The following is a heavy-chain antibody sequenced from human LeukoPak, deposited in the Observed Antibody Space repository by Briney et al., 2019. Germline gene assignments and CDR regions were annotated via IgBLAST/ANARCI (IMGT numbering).Heavy chain of an antibody. CDR3: AGAVGAIAYYFDY. CDR2: IIPIFGTA. D-gene: IGHD1-26*01. V-gene: IGHV1-69*05. J-gene: IGHJ4*02. CDR1: GGTFSSYA. Sequence: SVEVSCKAPGGTFSSYAISWVRQAPGQGLEWMGGIIPIFGTANYAQKFQGRVTITTDESTSTAYMELSSLRSEDTAVYYCAGAVGAIAYYFDYWGQGTLVTVSS.